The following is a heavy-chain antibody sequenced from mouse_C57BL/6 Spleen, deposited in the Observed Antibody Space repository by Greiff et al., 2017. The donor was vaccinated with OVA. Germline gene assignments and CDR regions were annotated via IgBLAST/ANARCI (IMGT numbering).Heavy chain of an antibody. V-gene: IGHV5-16*01. CDR1: GFTFSDYY. CDR2: INYDGSST. J-gene: IGHJ1*03. CDR3: AREGYYGSSWYFDV. Sequence: EVQVVESEAGLVQPGSSIKLSCTASGFTFSDYYMPLVRQVPEQGLEWVANINYDGSSTYYLASLKSRFIISRDNAKNILYLQMSSLKSEDTATYYCAREGYYGSSWYFDVWGTGTTVTVSS. D-gene: IGHD1-1*01.